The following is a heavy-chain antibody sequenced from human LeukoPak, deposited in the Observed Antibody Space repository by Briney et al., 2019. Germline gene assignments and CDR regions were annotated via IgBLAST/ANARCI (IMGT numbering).Heavy chain of an antibody. CDR3: ARALQLVVHDY. Sequence: PSETLSLTCTVSGGSISSSSYYWGWIRQPPGKGLEWIGSIYYSGSTYYNPSLKSRVTISVDTSKNQFSLKLSSVTAADTAVYYCARALQLVVHDYWGQGTLVTVSS. V-gene: IGHV4-39*07. CDR2: IYYSGST. CDR1: GGSISSSSYY. D-gene: IGHD6-6*01. J-gene: IGHJ4*02.